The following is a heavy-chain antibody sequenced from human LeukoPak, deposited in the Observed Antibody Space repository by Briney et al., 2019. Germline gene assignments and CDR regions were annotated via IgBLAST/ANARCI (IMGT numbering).Heavy chain of an antibody. J-gene: IGHJ3*02. Sequence: GGSLRLSCAASGFTFSSYWMHWVRQAPGKGLVWVSRINSDGSSTSYADSVKGRFTISRDNAKNTLYLQMNSLRAEDTAGYYCAREMATISIDAFDIWGQGTMVTVSS. CDR1: GFTFSSYW. D-gene: IGHD5-24*01. CDR2: INSDGSST. CDR3: AREMATISIDAFDI. V-gene: IGHV3-74*01.